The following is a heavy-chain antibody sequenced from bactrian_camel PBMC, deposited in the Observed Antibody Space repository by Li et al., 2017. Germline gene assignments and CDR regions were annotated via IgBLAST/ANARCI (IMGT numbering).Heavy chain of an antibody. Sequence: VQLVESGGGSVQAGGSLRLPCAASRLTFAYSRYCMGWSRQAPGKEREGIATVEWDGSAAYASSVKGRFTISRDNAKDTLYLQMNSLKIEDTAVYYCALGSSRQATMTARGKGTQVTVSS. V-gene: IGHV3S55*01. D-gene: IGHD3*01. CDR2: VEWDGSA. CDR1: RLTFAYSRYC. J-gene: IGHJ4*01.